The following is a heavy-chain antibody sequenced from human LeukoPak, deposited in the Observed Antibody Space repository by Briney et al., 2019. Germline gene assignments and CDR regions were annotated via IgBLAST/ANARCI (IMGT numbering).Heavy chain of an antibody. CDR2: IYTSGST. V-gene: IGHV4-4*09. CDR1: GGSISSYY. Sequence: SETLSLTCTVSGGSISSYYWSWIRQPPGKGLEWIGYIYTSGSTNHNPSLKSRVTISVDTSKNQFSLKLSSVTAADTAVYYCARHWELQEEDYYYYMDVWGKGTTVTVSS. J-gene: IGHJ6*03. CDR3: ARHWELQEEDYYYYMDV. D-gene: IGHD1-26*01.